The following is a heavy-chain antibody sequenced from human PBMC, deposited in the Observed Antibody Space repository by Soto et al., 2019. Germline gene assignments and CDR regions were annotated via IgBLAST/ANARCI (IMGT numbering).Heavy chain of an antibody. V-gene: IGHV1-69*02. CDR2: IIPILGIA. CDR3: ARAPVAGGMDH. CDR1: AGTFSSYT. D-gene: IGHD6-19*01. J-gene: IGHJ4*02. Sequence: QVQLVQSGAEVKKPGSSVKVSCKASAGTFSSYTISWVRQAPGQGLEWMGRIIPILGIANYAQKFQGRVTITADKATSTAYMELSSLRSEDTAVYYCARAPVAGGMDHWGQGTLVTVSS.